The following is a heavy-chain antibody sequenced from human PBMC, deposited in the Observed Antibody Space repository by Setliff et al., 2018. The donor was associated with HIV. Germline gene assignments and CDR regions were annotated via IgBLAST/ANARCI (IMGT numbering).Heavy chain of an antibody. CDR1: GYTFTSFY. CDR3: ARDRGDIVVVVAATPGGAFDI. V-gene: IGHV1-46*01. Sequence: ASVKVSCKASGYTFTSFYMHWVRQAPGQGLEWMGIINPSGGSTSYAQKFQGRVTMTRDTSTSTVYMELSSLRSEDTAVYYCARDRGDIVVVVAATPGGAFDIWGQGTMVTVS. J-gene: IGHJ3*02. CDR2: INPSGGST. D-gene: IGHD2-15*01.